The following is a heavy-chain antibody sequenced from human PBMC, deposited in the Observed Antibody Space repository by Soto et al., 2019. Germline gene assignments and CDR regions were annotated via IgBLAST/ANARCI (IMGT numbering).Heavy chain of an antibody. CDR2: ISGSGGST. Sequence: EVQLLESGGGLVQPGGSLRLSCAASGFTFSSYAMSWDRQAPGKGLEWVSAISGSGGSTYYADSVKGRFTISRDNSKNTLYLQMNSLRAEDTAVYYCASINTVTFPSFDYWGQGTLVTVSS. D-gene: IGHD4-17*01. CDR3: ASINTVTFPSFDY. V-gene: IGHV3-23*01. CDR1: GFTFSSYA. J-gene: IGHJ4*02.